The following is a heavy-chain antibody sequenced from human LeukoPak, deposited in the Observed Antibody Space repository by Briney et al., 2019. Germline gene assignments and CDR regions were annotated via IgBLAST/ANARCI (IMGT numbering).Heavy chain of an antibody. D-gene: IGHD3-3*01. CDR3: ARHPYYDFWSAAGSDP. J-gene: IGHJ5*02. CDR2: IYHSGST. Sequence: SETLSLTCAVSGYSISSGYYWGWIRQPPGKGLEWIGSIYHSGSTYYNPSLKSRVTISVDTSKNQFSLKLSSVTAADTAVYYCARHPYYDFWSAAGSDPWGQGTLVTVSS. CDR1: GYSISSGYY. V-gene: IGHV4-38-2*01.